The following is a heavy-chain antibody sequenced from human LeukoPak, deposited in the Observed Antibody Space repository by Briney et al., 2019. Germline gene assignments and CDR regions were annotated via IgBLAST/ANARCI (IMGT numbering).Heavy chain of an antibody. D-gene: IGHD7-27*01. CDR2: INSDGSST. V-gene: IGHV3-74*01. CDR3: ARDLYWGVY. CDR1: GFTFSSYW. Sequence: GGSLRLACAASGFTFSSYWMDWVRHAPGKGLVWVSRINSDGSSTSYADSVKGRFTISRDNAKNTLYLQMSSLRAEDTAVDYWARDLYWGVYWGQGTLVTVSS. J-gene: IGHJ4*02.